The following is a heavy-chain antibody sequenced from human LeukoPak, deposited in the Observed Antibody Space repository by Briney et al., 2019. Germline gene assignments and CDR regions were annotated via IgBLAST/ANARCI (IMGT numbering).Heavy chain of an antibody. D-gene: IGHD2-15*01. V-gene: IGHV4-31*03. CDR3: ARGTYCSGGSCYDL. CDR2: IYYSGST. J-gene: IGHJ4*02. CDR1: GGSISSGGYY. Sequence: SETLSLTCTVSGGSISSGGYYWSWIRQHPGKGLEWIGYIYYSGSTYYNPSLKSRVTISVDTSKNQFSLKLSSVTAAGTAVYYCARGTYCSGGSCYDLWGQGTLVTVSS.